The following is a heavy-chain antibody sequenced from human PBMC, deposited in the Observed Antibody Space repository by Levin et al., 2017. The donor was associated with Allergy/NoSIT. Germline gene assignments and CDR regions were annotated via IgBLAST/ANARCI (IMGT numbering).Heavy chain of an antibody. D-gene: IGHD6-19*01. V-gene: IGHV1-18*01. CDR1: GYTFTSYG. CDR2: ISAYNGNT. CDR3: ARAVAVAGREGMDV. Sequence: ASVKVSCKASGYTFTSYGISWVRQAPGQGLEWMGWISAYNGNTNYAQKLQGRVTMTTDTSTSTAYMELRSLRSDDTAVYYCARAVAVAGREGMDVWGQGTTVTVSS. J-gene: IGHJ6*02.